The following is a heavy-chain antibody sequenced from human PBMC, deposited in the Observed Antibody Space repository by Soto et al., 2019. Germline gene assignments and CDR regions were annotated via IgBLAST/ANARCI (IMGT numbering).Heavy chain of an antibody. CDR2: IYAAGSSK. D-gene: IGHD3-22*01. J-gene: IGHJ6*02. CDR3: ARVPQYDSSGYYYRYYYYGMDV. CDR1: GFIFSNYA. Sequence: EVQLLESGGGLVQPGGSLRLSCAASGFIFSNYAMFWFRQAPGKGLEWVSTIYAAGSSKYYAGSVKGRFTISRDNSRDTLFLQMDSLRAEDTAIYFCARVPQYDSSGYYYRYYYYGMDVWGQGTTVTVSS. V-gene: IGHV3-23*01.